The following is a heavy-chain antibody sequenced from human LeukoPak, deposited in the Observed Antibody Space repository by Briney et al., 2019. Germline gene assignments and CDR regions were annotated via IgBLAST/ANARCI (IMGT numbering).Heavy chain of an antibody. CDR3: ARAASVLRYFDWSAPGAMSHYFDY. CDR1: GFTFSSYS. CDR2: ISSSSSYI. D-gene: IGHD3-9*01. V-gene: IGHV3-21*01. Sequence: GSLRLSCAASGFTFSSYSMNWVRQAPGKGLEWVSSISSSSSYIYYADSVKGRFTISRDNAKNSLYLQMNSLRAEDTAVYYCARAASVLRYFDWSAPGAMSHYFDYWGQGTLVTVSS. J-gene: IGHJ4*02.